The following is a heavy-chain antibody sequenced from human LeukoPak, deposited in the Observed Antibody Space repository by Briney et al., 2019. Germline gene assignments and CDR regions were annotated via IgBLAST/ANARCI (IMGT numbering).Heavy chain of an antibody. Sequence: PGGSLRLSCAASGFTFSSYAMHWVRQAPGKGLEWVAVISYDGSNKYYVDSVKGRFTISRDNSKNTLYLQMNTLRAEDTAVYYCAKPPDWYCSSPSCHFAAPFDYWGQGTLVTVSS. J-gene: IGHJ4*02. D-gene: IGHD2-2*01. CDR3: AKPPDWYCSSPSCHFAAPFDY. V-gene: IGHV3-30*04. CDR1: GFTFSSYA. CDR2: ISYDGSNK.